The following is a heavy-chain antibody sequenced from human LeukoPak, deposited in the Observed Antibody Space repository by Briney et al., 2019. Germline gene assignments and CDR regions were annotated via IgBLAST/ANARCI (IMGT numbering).Heavy chain of an antibody. CDR3: ARDSAPGDTYGLLGFDS. D-gene: IGHD5-18*01. V-gene: IGHV1-2*02. J-gene: IGHJ4*02. Sequence: GASVKVSCKASGYTFTGYYMHWVRQAPGQGLEWMGWINPNSGGTNYAQKFQGRVTMTRDTSISTAYMELSRLRSDDTAVYYCARDSAPGDTYGLLGFDSWGQGTLVTVSS. CDR2: INPNSGGT. CDR1: GYTFTGYY.